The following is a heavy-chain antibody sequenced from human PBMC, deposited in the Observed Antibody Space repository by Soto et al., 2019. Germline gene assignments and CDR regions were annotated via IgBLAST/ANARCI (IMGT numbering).Heavy chain of an antibody. CDR2: ISSSSSYI. CDR3: ARDLGWWLPDY. D-gene: IGHD5-12*01. J-gene: IGHJ4*02. CDR1: GFTFSSYS. Sequence: EVQLVESGGGLVKPGGSLRLSCAASGFTFSSYSMNWVRQAPGKGLEWVSSISSSSSYIYYADSVKGRFTISRDNAKNSLYLQMNSPRAEDTAVYYCARDLGWWLPDYWGQGTLVTVSS. V-gene: IGHV3-21*01.